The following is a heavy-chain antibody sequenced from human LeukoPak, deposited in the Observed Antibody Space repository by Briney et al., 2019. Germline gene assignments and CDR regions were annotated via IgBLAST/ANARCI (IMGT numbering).Heavy chain of an antibody. D-gene: IGHD6-19*01. CDR2: INHSGST. V-gene: IGHV4-34*01. J-gene: IGHJ4*02. CDR3: ATKPTAVARY. CDR1: GGSFSGYY. Sequence: SETLSLTCAVYGGSFSGYYWSWIRQPPGKGLEWIGEINHSGSTNYNPSLTSRVTISVDTSKNQFSLKLSSVTAADTAVYYCATKPTAVARYWGQGTLVTVSS.